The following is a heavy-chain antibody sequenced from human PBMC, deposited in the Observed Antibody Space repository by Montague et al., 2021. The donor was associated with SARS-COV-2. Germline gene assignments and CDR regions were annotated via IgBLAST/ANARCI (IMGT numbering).Heavy chain of an antibody. CDR2: INDSGST. CDR3: ARGRAARSITIFGVVNPAIRYYYYMDV. CDR1: GGSFSSYY. D-gene: IGHD3-3*01. J-gene: IGHJ6*03. V-gene: IGHV4-34*01. Sequence: SETLSLTCAVSGGSFSSYYWSWIRQPPGKGLEWIGEINDSGSTXXXPSXXXRVTISVDTSKNQFSLKLSSVTAADTAVYYCARGRAARSITIFGVVNPAIRYYYYMDVWGKGTTVTVSS.